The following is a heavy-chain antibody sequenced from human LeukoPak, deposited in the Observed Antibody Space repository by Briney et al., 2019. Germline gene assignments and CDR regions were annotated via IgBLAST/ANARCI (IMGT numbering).Heavy chain of an antibody. CDR3: ATDPFGVVIMPGDY. Sequence: AASVKVSCKASGYTFTSYAMHWVRQAPGQRLEWMGWINAGNGNTKYSQKFQGRVTITRDTSASTAYMELSSLRSEDTAVYYCATDPFGVVIMPGDYWGQGTLVTVSS. CDR1: GYTFTSYA. J-gene: IGHJ4*02. D-gene: IGHD3-3*01. CDR2: INAGNGNT. V-gene: IGHV1-3*01.